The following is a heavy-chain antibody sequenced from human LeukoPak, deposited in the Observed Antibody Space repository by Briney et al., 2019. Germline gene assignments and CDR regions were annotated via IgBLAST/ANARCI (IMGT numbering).Heavy chain of an antibody. D-gene: IGHD3-10*01. CDR3: ERDRRWYGSESYSYAFDI. V-gene: IGHV3-23*01. CDR1: GFSFSNSA. CDR2: ISGDSGGT. Sequence: GGSLRLSCAASGFSFSNSAMSWVRQAPGKGLEWVSGISGDSGGTNYADSVKGRFTISRDNAKNSLYLQMNSLRAEDTAVYYCERDRRWYGSESYSYAFDIWGQGTMVTVSS. J-gene: IGHJ3*02.